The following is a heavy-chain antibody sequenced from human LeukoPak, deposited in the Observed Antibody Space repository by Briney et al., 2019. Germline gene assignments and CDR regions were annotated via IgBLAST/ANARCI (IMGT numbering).Heavy chain of an antibody. CDR3: ARVLAYYYDSSGYYFDY. CDR2: ISSSSSYI. D-gene: IGHD3-22*01. CDR1: GFTFSSYD. V-gene: IGHV3-21*01. J-gene: IGHJ4*02. Sequence: GGSLRLSCAASGFTFSSYDMSWVRQAPGKGLEWVSSISSSSSYIYYADSVKGRFTISRDNAKNSLYLQMNSLRAEDTAVYYCARVLAYYYDSSGYYFDYWGQGTLVTVSS.